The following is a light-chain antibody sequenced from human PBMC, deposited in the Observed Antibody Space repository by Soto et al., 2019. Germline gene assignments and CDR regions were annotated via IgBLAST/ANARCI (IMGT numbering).Light chain of an antibody. CDR2: GAS. CDR3: QQYGSSPLT. J-gene: IGKJ4*01. V-gene: IGKV3-20*01. CDR1: QSVSSSY. Sequence: EIGLTQSPGTPSLSPGERATLSCRARQSVSSSYLAWYQQKPGQAPRLLIYGASSRATGIPDRFSGSGSGTDFTLTISRLEPEDFAVYYCQQYGSSPLTFGGGTKVESK.